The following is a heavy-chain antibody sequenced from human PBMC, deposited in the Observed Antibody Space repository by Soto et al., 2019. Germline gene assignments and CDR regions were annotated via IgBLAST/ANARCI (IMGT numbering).Heavy chain of an antibody. J-gene: IGHJ4*02. CDR1: GFTFDDYA. V-gene: IGHV3-9*01. CDR3: AKEAISSAWSGDRKYYFDY. Sequence: DVHLVESGGGLVQPGRSLRLSCAASGFTFDDYAMHWVRQAPGKGLEWVSGITWNSGSIAYADSVKGRFTISRDNAKNSLYVQMNSLRVEDTALYYCAKEAISSAWSGDRKYYFDYWGQGTLVTVSS. D-gene: IGHD6-19*01. CDR2: ITWNSGSI.